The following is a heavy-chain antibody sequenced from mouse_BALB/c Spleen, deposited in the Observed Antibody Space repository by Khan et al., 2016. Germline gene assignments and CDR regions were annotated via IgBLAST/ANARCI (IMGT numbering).Heavy chain of an antibody. CDR1: GFAFSSYD. V-gene: IGHV5-12-1*01. D-gene: IGHD1-1*01. CDR2: ISSGGGST. J-gene: IGHJ3*01. CDR3: ARIDYYGSRRAWFAY. Sequence: EVELVESGGGLVKPGGSLKLSCAASGFAFSSYDMSWVRQTPEKRLEWVAYISSGGGSTYYPDTVKGRFTISRDNAKNTLYLQMSSLKSEDTAMYYCARIDYYGSRRAWFAYWGQVTLVTVSA.